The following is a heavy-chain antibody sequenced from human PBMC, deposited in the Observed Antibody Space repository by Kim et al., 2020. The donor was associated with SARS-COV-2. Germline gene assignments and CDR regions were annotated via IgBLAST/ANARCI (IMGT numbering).Heavy chain of an antibody. CDR3: ARDTHTYYDSSGLVDY. CDR1: GFTFSSYS. V-gene: IGHV3-21*01. J-gene: IGHJ4*02. CDR2: ISSSSSYI. D-gene: IGHD3-22*01. Sequence: GGSLRLSCAASGFTFSSYSMNWVRQAPGKGLEWVSSISSSSSYIYYADSVKGRFTISRDNAKNSLYLQMNSLRAEDTAVYYCARDTHTYYDSSGLVDYWGQGTLVTVSS.